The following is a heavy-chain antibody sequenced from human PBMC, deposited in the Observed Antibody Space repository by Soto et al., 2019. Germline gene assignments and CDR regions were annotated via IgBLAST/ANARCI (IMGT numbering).Heavy chain of an antibody. CDR1: GFTFSSYA. J-gene: IGHJ4*02. Sequence: EVQLLESGGGLVQPGGSLRLSCAASGFTFSSYAMSWVRQAPGKGLEWVSAISGSGGSTYYADSVKGRFTISRDNSKNTLYLQMNSLRAEDTAVYYCARDSAASLYFDYWGQGTLVTVSS. CDR3: ARDSAASLYFDY. CDR2: ISGSGGST. V-gene: IGHV3-23*01.